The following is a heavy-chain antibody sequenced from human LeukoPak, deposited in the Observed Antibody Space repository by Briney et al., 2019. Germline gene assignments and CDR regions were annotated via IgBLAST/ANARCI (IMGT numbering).Heavy chain of an antibody. D-gene: IGHD5-24*01. J-gene: IGHJ4*02. Sequence: ASVKVSCKASGYTFTGNYLHWVRQAPGQGLEWMGWIIPNSGVTNYAQKFQGRVTMTRDTSIATVYMELTRLSSDDAAVYYCARDKEMATITLDYWGQGTLVTVSS. V-gene: IGHV1-2*02. CDR3: ARDKEMATITLDY. CDR2: IIPNSGVT. CDR1: GYTFTGNY.